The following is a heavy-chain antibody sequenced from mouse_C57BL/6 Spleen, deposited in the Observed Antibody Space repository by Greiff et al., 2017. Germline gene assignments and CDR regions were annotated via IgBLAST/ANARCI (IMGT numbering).Heavy chain of an antibody. CDR1: GFTFSNYW. J-gene: IGHJ3*01. Sequence: DVKLVESGGGLVQPGGSMKLSCVASGFTFSNYWMNWVRQSPEKGLEWVAQIRLKSDNYATHYAASVKGRFTISRDDSKSSVYLQMNNLRAEDTGIYYCTGVAYWGQGTLVTVSA. V-gene: IGHV6-3*01. CDR2: IRLKSDNYAT. CDR3: TGVAY.